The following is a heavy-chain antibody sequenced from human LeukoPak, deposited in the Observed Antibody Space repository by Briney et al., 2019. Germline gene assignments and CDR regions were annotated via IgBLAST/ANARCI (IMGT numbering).Heavy chain of an antibody. CDR2: IYYSGSI. Sequence: PAETLTLTCTVSGGSISGGGYYWSCIRQHPGQDLEWIGYIYYSGSIYDKPSLKSRVTISVDTFNNQFSLTLSSVAAEDTAVYYCASGRGRSGYNDYWGQGTLVTVSS. CDR3: ASGRGRSGYNDY. J-gene: IGHJ4*02. V-gene: IGHV4-31*03. D-gene: IGHD3-3*01. CDR1: GGSISGGGYY.